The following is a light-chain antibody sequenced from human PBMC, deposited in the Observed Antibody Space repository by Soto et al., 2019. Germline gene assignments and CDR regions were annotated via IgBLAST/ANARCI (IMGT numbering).Light chain of an antibody. J-gene: IGLJ1*01. V-gene: IGLV2-14*03. CDR3: SSYTSSSTLDV. CDR1: SSDVGGYNY. Sequence: QSALTQPASVSGSPGQSITISCTGTSSDVGGYNYVSWYQHHPGKAPKLMIYDVNNRPSGVSYRFSGSKSGNTASLTISGLQAEDEADYYCSSYTSSSTLDVFGTGTQLTVL. CDR2: DVN.